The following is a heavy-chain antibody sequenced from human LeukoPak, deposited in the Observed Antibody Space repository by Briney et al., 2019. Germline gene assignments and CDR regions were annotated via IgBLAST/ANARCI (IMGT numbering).Heavy chain of an antibody. CDR2: INHSGST. J-gene: IGHJ6*02. D-gene: IGHD6-19*01. Sequence: SETLSLICAVYGGSFSGYYWSWIRQPPGKGLEWIGEINHSGSTNYNPSLKSRVTISVDTSKNQFSLKLSSVTAADTAVYYCARGTQWLVYYYYGMDVWGQGTTVTVSS. V-gene: IGHV4-34*01. CDR1: GGSFSGYY. CDR3: ARGTQWLVYYYYGMDV.